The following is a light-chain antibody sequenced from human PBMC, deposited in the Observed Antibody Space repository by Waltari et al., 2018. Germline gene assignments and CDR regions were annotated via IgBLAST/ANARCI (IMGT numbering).Light chain of an antibody. Sequence: DIVMTQSPDSLAVSLGERATINCKSSQNVLYGSDNKNYLAWFQQKPGQPPKLLIYLTSTRASGVPHRFSGSGSGTDFTLTISSLQAEDVAVYYCQQFYTTPPMFTFGQGTKVEIK. CDR3: QQFYTTPPMFT. CDR2: LTS. CDR1: QNVLYGSDNKNY. J-gene: IGKJ2*01. V-gene: IGKV4-1*01.